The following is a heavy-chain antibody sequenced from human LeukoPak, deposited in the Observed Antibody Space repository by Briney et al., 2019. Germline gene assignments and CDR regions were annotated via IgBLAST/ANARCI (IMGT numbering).Heavy chain of an antibody. J-gene: IGHJ3*02. Sequence: TSETLSLTCTVSGGSISSYYWSWIRQPPGKGLEWIGYIYYSGSTNYNPSLKSRVTISVDTSKNQFSLKLSSVTAADTAVYYCARATPYDSSGYYYHDAFDIWGQGTMVTVSS. CDR1: GGSISSYY. D-gene: IGHD3-22*01. V-gene: IGHV4-59*01. CDR3: ARATPYDSSGYYYHDAFDI. CDR2: IYYSGST.